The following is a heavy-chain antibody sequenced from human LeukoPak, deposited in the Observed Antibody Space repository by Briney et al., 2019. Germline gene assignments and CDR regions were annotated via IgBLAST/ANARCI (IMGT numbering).Heavy chain of an antibody. CDR1: GFTFSSYA. D-gene: IGHD2-21*02. CDR2: IWYDGSNK. V-gene: IGHV3-33*08. J-gene: IGHJ4*02. Sequence: PGGSLRLSCAASGFTFSSYAMHWVRQAPGKGLEWVAVIWYDGSNKYYADSVKGRFTISRDNSKNTLYLQMNSLRAEDTAVYYCARDGYCGGDCYSKVGGFDYWGQGTLVTVSS. CDR3: ARDGYCGGDCYSKVGGFDY.